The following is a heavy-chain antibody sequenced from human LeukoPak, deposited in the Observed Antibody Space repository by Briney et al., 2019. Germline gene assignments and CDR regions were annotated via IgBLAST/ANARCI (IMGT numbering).Heavy chain of an antibody. Sequence: GGSLRLSCAASGFTFSSYAMSWVRQAPGKGLERVSAISGSGGSTYYADSVKGRFTISRDNSKNTLYLQMNSLRAEDTAVYYCAKDQSGGVLRSYWGQGTLVTVSS. V-gene: IGHV3-23*01. D-gene: IGHD3-3*01. J-gene: IGHJ4*02. CDR2: ISGSGGST. CDR1: GFTFSSYA. CDR3: AKDQSGGVLRSY.